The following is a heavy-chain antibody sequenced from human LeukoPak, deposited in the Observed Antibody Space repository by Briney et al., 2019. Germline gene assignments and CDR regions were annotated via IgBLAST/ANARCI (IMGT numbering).Heavy chain of an antibody. Sequence: PGGSLRLSCAAPGFTFSSYAMHWVRQAPGKGLEWVAVISYDGSNKYYADSVKGRFTISRDNSKNTLYLQMSSLRAEDTAVYYCARVFTMVRVNDAFDIWGQGTMVTVSS. CDR3: ARVFTMVRVNDAFDI. D-gene: IGHD3-10*01. CDR1: GFTFSSYA. CDR2: ISYDGSNK. V-gene: IGHV3-30-3*01. J-gene: IGHJ3*02.